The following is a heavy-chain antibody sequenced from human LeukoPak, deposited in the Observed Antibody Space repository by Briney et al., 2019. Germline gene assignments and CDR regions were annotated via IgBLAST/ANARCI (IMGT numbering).Heavy chain of an antibody. CDR3: ARDRAWFGEVSLDY. Sequence: ASVKVSCKASGYTFASFGITWVRQAPGQGLEWMGWINTHNGDTNYAQKLQGRVTMTTDTSTSTAYMELRSLRSEDTAVYYCARDRAWFGEVSLDYWGQGTLVTVSS. V-gene: IGHV1-18*01. D-gene: IGHD3-10*01. CDR2: INTHNGDT. J-gene: IGHJ4*02. CDR1: GYTFASFG.